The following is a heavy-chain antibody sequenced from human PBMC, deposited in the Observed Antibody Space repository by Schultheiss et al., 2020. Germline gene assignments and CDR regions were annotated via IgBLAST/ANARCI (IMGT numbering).Heavy chain of an antibody. J-gene: IGHJ6*02. CDR2: INPNSGGT. Sequence: ASVKVSCKASGYTFTGYYMHWVRQAPGQGLEWMGWINPNSGGTNYAQNFQARVTMTTDTPTSTAYMELRSLRPDDTALYYCAREYRYCSGGSCTEPTTGMDVWGQGTTVTVSS. D-gene: IGHD2-15*01. CDR1: GYTFTGYY. CDR3: AREYRYCSGGSCTEPTTGMDV. V-gene: IGHV1-2*02.